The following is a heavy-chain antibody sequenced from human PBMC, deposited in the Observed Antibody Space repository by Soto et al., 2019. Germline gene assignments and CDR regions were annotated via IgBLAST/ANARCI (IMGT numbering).Heavy chain of an antibody. CDR1: GFTFSSYA. D-gene: IGHD3-3*01. CDR2: ISYDGSNK. J-gene: IGHJ6*02. V-gene: IGHV3-30-3*01. Sequence: RLSCAASGFTFSSYAMHWVRQAPGKGLEWVAVISYDGSNKYYADSVKGRFTIPRDNSKNTLYLQMNSLRAEDTAVYYCARDVLRFLEWLSLSTSYYYGMDVWGQGTTVTVSS. CDR3: ARDVLRFLEWLSLSTSYYYGMDV.